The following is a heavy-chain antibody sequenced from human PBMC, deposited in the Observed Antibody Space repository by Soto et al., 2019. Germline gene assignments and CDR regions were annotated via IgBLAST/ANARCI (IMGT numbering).Heavy chain of an antibody. D-gene: IGHD3-10*01. CDR3: ARGTAITMVRGGYYYYGMDV. CDR1: GGTFSSYA. CDR2: IIPIFGTA. V-gene: IGHV1-69*13. J-gene: IGHJ6*02. Sequence: SVKVSCKASGGTFSSYAISWVRQAPGQGLEWLGGIIPIFGTANYAQKFQGRVTITADESTSTAYMELSSLRSEDTAVYYCARGTAITMVRGGYYYYGMDVWGQGTTVTVSS.